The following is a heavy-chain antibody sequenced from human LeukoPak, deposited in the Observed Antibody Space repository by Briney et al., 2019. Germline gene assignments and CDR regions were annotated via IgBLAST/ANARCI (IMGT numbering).Heavy chain of an antibody. V-gene: IGHV4-34*01. CDR2: INHSGST. Sequence: KASETLSLTCAVYGGSFSGYYRSWIRQPPGKGLEWIGEINHSGSTNYNPSLKSRVTISVDTSKNQFSLKLSSVTAADTAVYYCARFGDYGGVDYWGQGTLVTVSS. D-gene: IGHD4-23*01. CDR3: ARFGDYGGVDY. CDR1: GGSFSGYY. J-gene: IGHJ4*02.